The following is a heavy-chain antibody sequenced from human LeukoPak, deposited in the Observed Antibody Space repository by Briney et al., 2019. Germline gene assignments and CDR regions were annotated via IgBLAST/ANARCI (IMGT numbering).Heavy chain of an antibody. CDR3: ARDWGPYYYDSQPANFDY. CDR1: GYTFTSYG. CDR2: ISAYNGNT. Sequence: ASVKVSCEASGYTFTSYGISWVRQAPGQGLEWMGWISAYNGNTNYAQKLQSRVTMTTDTSTSTAYMELRSLRSDDTAVYYCARDWGPYYYDSQPANFDYWGQGTLVTVSS. J-gene: IGHJ4*02. V-gene: IGHV1-18*01. D-gene: IGHD3-22*01.